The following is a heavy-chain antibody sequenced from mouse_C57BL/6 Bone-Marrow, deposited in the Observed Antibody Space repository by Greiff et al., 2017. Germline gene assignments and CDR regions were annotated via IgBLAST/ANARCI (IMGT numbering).Heavy chain of an antibody. J-gene: IGHJ3*01. CDR1: GYTFTGYW. V-gene: IGHV1-9*01. D-gene: IGHD1-1*01. Sequence: VQVVESGAELMKPGASVKLSCKATGYTFTGYWIEWVKQRPGHGLEWIGEILPGSGSTNYNEKFKGKATFTADTSSNTAYMQLSSLTTEDSAIYYCARGGSYYYGSSPFAYWGQGTLVTVSA. CDR2: ILPGSGST. CDR3: ARGGSYYYGSSPFAY.